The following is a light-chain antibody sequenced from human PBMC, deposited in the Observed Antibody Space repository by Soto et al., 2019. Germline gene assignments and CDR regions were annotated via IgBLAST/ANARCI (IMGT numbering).Light chain of an antibody. CDR1: SSNIGSNT. J-gene: IGLJ3*02. Sequence: QSVRTQPPSASGTPGQRVTISWSGSSSNIGSNTVNWYQQLPGTAPKLLIYSNNQRPSGVPDRFSGSKSGTSASLAISGLQSEDEADYYCAAWDDSLNGWVFGGGTKVTVL. CDR3: AAWDDSLNGWV. CDR2: SNN. V-gene: IGLV1-44*01.